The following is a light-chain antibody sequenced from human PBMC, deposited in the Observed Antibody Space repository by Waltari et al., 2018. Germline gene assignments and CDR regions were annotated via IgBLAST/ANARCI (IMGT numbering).Light chain of an antibody. CDR1: QTVSTY. Sequence: IVLTQSPAPLSLSPGERAPLPGRASQTVSTYLAWFQQKPGQAPRLLIYDASNRAPGIPARFSGSGSGTDFSLTISSLEPEDFAVYYCLQRSLWPWTFGQGTKVAVK. J-gene: IGKJ1*01. CDR2: DAS. CDR3: LQRSLWPWT. V-gene: IGKV3-11*01.